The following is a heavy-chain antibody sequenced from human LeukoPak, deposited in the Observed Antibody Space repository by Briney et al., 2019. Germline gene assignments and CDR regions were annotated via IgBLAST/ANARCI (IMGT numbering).Heavy chain of an antibody. CDR3: ARVRGSSGSYEYYHYMDV. J-gene: IGHJ6*03. V-gene: IGHV1-8*03. Sequence: ASVKVSCKASGYTFTSYDINWVRQATGQGLEWMVWMDPNSGNTGYAQKFQGKVTITRNTSISTAYMELSSLRSEDTAVYYCARVRGSSGSYEYYHYMDVWGKGTTVTISS. CDR1: GYTFTSYD. CDR2: MDPNSGNT. D-gene: IGHD1-26*01.